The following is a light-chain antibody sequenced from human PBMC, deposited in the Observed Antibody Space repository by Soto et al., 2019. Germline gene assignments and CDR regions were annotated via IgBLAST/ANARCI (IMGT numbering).Light chain of an antibody. CDR1: QSVNSE. Sequence: ELVMTQSPATLSVSPGGRATLSCRASQSVNSELAWYQQKPGQPPRLLIYAASTRATDIPARFSGSGSGTEFTLTISSLQSEDFAVYYCQQYIKWPLTFAGGPKVEIK. J-gene: IGKJ4*01. V-gene: IGKV3-15*01. CDR2: AAS. CDR3: QQYIKWPLT.